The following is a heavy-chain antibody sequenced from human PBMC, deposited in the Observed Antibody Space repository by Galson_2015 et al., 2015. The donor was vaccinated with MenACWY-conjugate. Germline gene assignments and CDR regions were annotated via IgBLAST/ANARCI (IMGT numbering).Heavy chain of an antibody. V-gene: IGHV3-23*01. J-gene: IGHJ4*02. CDR3: AKGQRITMILVVINPFDF. CDR1: GFTFSSYA. CDR2: ISGSGGST. D-gene: IGHD3-22*01. Sequence: SLRLSCAASGFTFSSYAMSWVRQAPGKGLEWVSAISGSGGSTYYADSVKGRFTISRDNSKNTPYLQMNSLRAEDTAVYYCAKGQRITMILVVINPFDFWGQGTLVTVSS.